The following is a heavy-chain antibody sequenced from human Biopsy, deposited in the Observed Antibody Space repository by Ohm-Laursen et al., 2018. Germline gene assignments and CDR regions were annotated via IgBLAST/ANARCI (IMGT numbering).Heavy chain of an antibody. V-gene: IGHV4-59*08. CDR1: GGSFTGHY. CDR3: GRREVVITHDAFDT. J-gene: IGHJ3*02. D-gene: IGHD3-22*01. CDR2: VYYSGST. Sequence: PSQTLSLTCTVSGGSFTGHYWTWIRQPPGTGLEWIGDVYYSGSTNRNPSLKSRVTILVDTSKNQFSLKLNSVTAADTAVYYCGRREVVITHDAFDTWGQGTMVTVSS.